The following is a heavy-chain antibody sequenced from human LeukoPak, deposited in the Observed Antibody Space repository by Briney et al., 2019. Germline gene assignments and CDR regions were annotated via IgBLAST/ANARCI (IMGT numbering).Heavy chain of an antibody. D-gene: IGHD6-19*01. J-gene: IGHJ5*02. CDR1: GFTFSTYA. CDR3: ARTEQWLATGGWYWFDP. Sequence: GGSLRLSCEASGFTFSTYAMHWVRQAPGKGLQYVSSISSDGGSTYYASSVKGRFTISRDNSKNTLYLQMGSVREEDMAVYNCARTEQWLATGGWYWFDPWGQGTLVTVSS. V-gene: IGHV3-64*01. CDR2: ISSDGGST.